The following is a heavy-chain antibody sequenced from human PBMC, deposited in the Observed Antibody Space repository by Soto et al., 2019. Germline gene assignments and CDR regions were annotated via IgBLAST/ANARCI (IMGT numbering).Heavy chain of an antibody. V-gene: IGHV3-30*18. D-gene: IGHD5-12*01. Sequence: PGGSLRLSCAASGFTFSSYGMHWVRQAPGKGLEWVAVISYDGGNKYYADSVKGRFTISRDNSKNTLYLQMNSLRAEDTAVYYCAKDLHGGYTNYWGQGTLVTVSS. J-gene: IGHJ4*02. CDR3: AKDLHGGYTNY. CDR2: ISYDGGNK. CDR1: GFTFSSYG.